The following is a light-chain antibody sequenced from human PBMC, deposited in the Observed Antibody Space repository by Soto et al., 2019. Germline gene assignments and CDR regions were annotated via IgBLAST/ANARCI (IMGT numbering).Light chain of an antibody. CDR1: QNIRSN. V-gene: IGKV3-15*01. CDR3: QQGSSWPLT. Sequence: EVVMTQSPGTLSVSPGERATLSCRASQNIRSNLAWYQQKPGQAPRLLIFDASKRATGIPARVSGGGSGTDFTRTISSLQSEDFAVYYCQQGSSWPLTFGGGTKVEIK. CDR2: DAS. J-gene: IGKJ4*01.